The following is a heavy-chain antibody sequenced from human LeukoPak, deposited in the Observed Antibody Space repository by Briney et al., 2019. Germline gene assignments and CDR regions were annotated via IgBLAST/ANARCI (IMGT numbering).Heavy chain of an antibody. Sequence: GGSLRLSCAASGITFSSYGMSWVRQAPGKGLEWVSVFSGSGGSTYYADSVKGRSTISRDNSKNTLYLQMNSLRAEDTAVYYCAKAGSIRFDYWGQGTLVTVSS. J-gene: IGHJ4*02. CDR3: AKAGSIRFDY. D-gene: IGHD1-26*01. V-gene: IGHV3-23*01. CDR1: GITFSSYG. CDR2: FSGSGGST.